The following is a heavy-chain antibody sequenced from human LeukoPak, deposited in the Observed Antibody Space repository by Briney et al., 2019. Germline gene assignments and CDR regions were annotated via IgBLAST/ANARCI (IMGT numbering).Heavy chain of an antibody. CDR3: ATLEIGDYYFDY. Sequence: SETLSLTCTVSGGSISSRPYYWGWVRQPPGKGLEWIGSISYSGSIHYNPSLNSRVTISVDTSKNHFSLRLSSVTAADTAVYYCATLEIGDYYFDYWGQGTLVTASS. CDR1: GGSISSRPYY. J-gene: IGHJ4*02. V-gene: IGHV4-39*01. CDR2: ISYSGSI. D-gene: IGHD3-16*01.